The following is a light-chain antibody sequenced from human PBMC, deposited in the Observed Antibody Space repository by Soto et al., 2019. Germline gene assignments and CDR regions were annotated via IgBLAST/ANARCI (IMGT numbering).Light chain of an antibody. CDR3: TSYAGTYSFFYV. V-gene: IGLV2-14*01. Sequence: QSVLTQPASVSGSPGQSITISCSGTGSDVGAYNYVSWYQQHPAKAPKLMIYDVSNRPSGVSDRFSGSKSGNTASLTVSGLQAEDEADYYCTSYAGTYSFFYVFGTGTRVTVL. J-gene: IGLJ1*01. CDR1: GSDVGAYNY. CDR2: DVS.